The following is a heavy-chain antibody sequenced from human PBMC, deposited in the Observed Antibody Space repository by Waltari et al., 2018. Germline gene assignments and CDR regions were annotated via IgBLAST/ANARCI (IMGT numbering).Heavy chain of an antibody. CDR3: AREKWEPIMGNWFDP. V-gene: IGHV4-59*01. CDR2: IYYSGST. Sequence: QVQLQESGPGLVKPSETLSLTCTVSGGSISSYYWSWIRQPPGKGLEWIGYIYYSGSTNYNPSLKSRVTISVDTSKNQFSLKLSSVTAADMAVYYCAREKWEPIMGNWFDPWGQGTLVTVSS. CDR1: GGSISSYY. J-gene: IGHJ5*02. D-gene: IGHD1-26*01.